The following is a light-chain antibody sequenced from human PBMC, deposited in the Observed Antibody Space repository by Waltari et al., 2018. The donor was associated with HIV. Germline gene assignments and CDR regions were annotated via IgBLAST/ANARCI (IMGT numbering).Light chain of an antibody. CDR1: QNNGTY. V-gene: IGKV1-39*01. J-gene: IGKJ1*01. CDR3: QQSSSTLGT. Sequence: IQMIQAPSSLSASVGDRVPITSRARQNNGTYLNLYQVKPGKTPRLLSYAASSLQGGVPSRFSGSGAGTDVTLTISTLPREDFATFYCQQSSSTLGTFGQGTNVDI. CDR2: AAS.